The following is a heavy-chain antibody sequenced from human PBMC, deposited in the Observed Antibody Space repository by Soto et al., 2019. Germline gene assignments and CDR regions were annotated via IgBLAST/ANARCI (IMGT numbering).Heavy chain of an antibody. J-gene: IGHJ6*02. Sequence: GSLRLSCAASGFTFSSYEMNWVRQAPGKGLEWVSYISSSGSTIYYADSVKGRFTISRDNAKNSLYLQMNSLRAEDTAVYYCASPQGGGYSGSYFRFYYGMDVWGQGTTVTVSS. CDR3: ASPQGGGYSGSYFRFYYGMDV. CDR1: GFTFSSYE. CDR2: ISSSGSTI. D-gene: IGHD1-26*01. V-gene: IGHV3-48*03.